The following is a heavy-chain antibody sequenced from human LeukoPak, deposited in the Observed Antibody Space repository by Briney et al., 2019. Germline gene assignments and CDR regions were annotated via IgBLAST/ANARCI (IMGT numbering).Heavy chain of an antibody. CDR3: ASISDLLYYFGS. CDR2: IYTGGNT. Sequence: GGSLRLSCAASGFTVSSNYMSWVRQAPGKGLEWISLIYTGGNTYYADSVKGRFTLSRDNSKSTVYLQMNSLTVEDTAMYYCASISDLLYYFGSWGQGTLVTVSS. CDR1: GFTVSSNY. J-gene: IGHJ4*02. V-gene: IGHV3-66*01.